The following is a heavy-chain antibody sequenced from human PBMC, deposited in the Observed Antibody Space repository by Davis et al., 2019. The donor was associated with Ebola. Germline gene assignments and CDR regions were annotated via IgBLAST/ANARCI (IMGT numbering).Heavy chain of an antibody. D-gene: IGHD2-2*01. CDR2: ISNDGSTK. V-gene: IGHV3-30*18. CDR3: AKGPHSRRVIPAQYYFDY. CDR1: GFTFSSYD. J-gene: IGHJ4*02. Sequence: GESLKISCAASGFTFSSYDMHWVRQAPGKGLEWVAVISNDGSTKDYADSVKGRFNISRDNSKKTVYLQINSLRAEDTAVYYCAKGPHSRRVIPAQYYFDYWGQGTLVAVSS.